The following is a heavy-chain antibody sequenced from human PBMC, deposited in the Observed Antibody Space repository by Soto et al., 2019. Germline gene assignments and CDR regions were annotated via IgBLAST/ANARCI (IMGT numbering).Heavy chain of an antibody. D-gene: IGHD3-10*01. CDR3: ARLAYYGSGSYRYYFDY. Sequence: SETLSLTCIVSGESISGTIYYWGWIRQPPGKGLEWIGSIYYSGRTYYNLSLKSRVTVSVDTSKNQFSLKLTSVTAADTAMYYCARLAYYGSGSYRYYFDYWGPGTLVTVSS. V-gene: IGHV4-39*01. J-gene: IGHJ4*02. CDR2: IYYSGRT. CDR1: GESISGTIYY.